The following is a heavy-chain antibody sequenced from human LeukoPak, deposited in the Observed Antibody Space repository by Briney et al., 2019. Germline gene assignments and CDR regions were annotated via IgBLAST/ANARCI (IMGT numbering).Heavy chain of an antibody. CDR2: IYSNDNT. CDR3: ARDQSGSGWYY. V-gene: IGHV3-53*01. Sequence: GGSLRLSCAASGFTVSNNYMSWDRQAPGKGLEWVSLIYSNDNTYYADPVKGRFTISRDNSKNTLYLQMNSLRAEDTAVYYCARDQSGSGWYYWGQGTLVTVSS. J-gene: IGHJ4*02. CDR1: GFTVSNNY. D-gene: IGHD6-19*01.